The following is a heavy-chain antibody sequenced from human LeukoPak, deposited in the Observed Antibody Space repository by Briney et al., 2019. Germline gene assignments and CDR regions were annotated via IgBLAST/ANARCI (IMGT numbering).Heavy chain of an antibody. V-gene: IGHV1-18*01. CDR2: ISAYNGNT. CDR3: ARGPMATIPFDY. J-gene: IGHJ4*02. Sequence: ASVKVSCKASGYTFTSYGISWVRQAPGQGLEWMGWISAYNGNTNYAQKLQGRVTMTTDESTSTAYMELSSLRSEDTAVYYCARGPMATIPFDYWGQGTLVTVSS. D-gene: IGHD5-24*01. CDR1: GYTFTSYG.